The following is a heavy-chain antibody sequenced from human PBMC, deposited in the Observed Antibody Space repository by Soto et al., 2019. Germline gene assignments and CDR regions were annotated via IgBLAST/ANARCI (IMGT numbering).Heavy chain of an antibody. D-gene: IGHD5-18*01. CDR1: SDSISSYY. CDR2: IYYSGST. V-gene: IGHV4-59*12. CDR3: ARAETAMALYYFDY. Sequence: TSETLSLTCTVSSDSISSYYWSWIRQPPWKGLEWIGYIYYSGSTKYNKYNPSLKSRVTISVDTSKNQFSLKLSSVTAADTAVYYCARAETAMALYYFDYWGQGTLVTVSS. J-gene: IGHJ4*02.